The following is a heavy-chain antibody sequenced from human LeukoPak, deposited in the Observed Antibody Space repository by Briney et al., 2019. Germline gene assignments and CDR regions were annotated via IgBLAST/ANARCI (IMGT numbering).Heavy chain of an antibody. CDR2: ISGSGGST. CDR1: GFTFSSYA. D-gene: IGHD5-18*01. V-gene: IGHV3-23*01. Sequence: GGSLRLSCAASGFTFSSYAMSWVRQAPGKGLEWVSAISGSGGSTYYADSVKGRFTISRDNSKNTLYLQMNSLRAEDTAVYYCAKEGRAGYSYGYGNFYWGQGTLVTVSS. J-gene: IGHJ4*02. CDR3: AKEGRAGYSYGYGNFY.